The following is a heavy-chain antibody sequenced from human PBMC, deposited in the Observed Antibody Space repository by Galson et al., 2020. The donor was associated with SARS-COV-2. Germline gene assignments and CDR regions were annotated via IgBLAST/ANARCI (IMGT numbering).Heavy chain of an antibody. D-gene: IGHD2-15*01. CDR3: ARHTMPDFGGNRGDDPFDV. Sequence: GESLKISCKGSGYTFTTYWIGWVRQMPGTGLEWMGIIYPGASAVRYNPSLQGQVTISADRSLTTAYLQWSSLTASDTAMYYCARHTMPDFGGNRGDDPFDVWGQGTMVTVSS. CDR1: GYTFTTYW. CDR2: IYPGASAV. V-gene: IGHV5-51*01. J-gene: IGHJ3*01.